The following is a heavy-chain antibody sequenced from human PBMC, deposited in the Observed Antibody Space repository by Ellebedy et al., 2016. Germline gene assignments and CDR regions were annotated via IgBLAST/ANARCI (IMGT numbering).Heavy chain of an antibody. Sequence: GESLKISXVGSGFTFSSYWMSWVRQAPGEGLEWVANINQEGSGKYYADSVKGRFTISRDNAKNSLYLQMNSLRPEDTAVYYCARDFDRGDLDYWGQGTLVTVSS. J-gene: IGHJ4*02. CDR3: ARDFDRGDLDY. CDR2: INQEGSGK. CDR1: GFTFSSYW. V-gene: IGHV3-7*01.